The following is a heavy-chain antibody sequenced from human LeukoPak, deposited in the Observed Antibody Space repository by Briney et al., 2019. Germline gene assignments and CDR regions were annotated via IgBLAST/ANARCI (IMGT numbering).Heavy chain of an antibody. CDR3: TRGSANIVLMVYPNN. V-gene: IGHV3-49*03. CDR2: IRSKAYGGTA. D-gene: IGHD2-8*01. J-gene: IGHJ4*02. Sequence: PGGSLRLSCTASGFTFGDYAMSWFRQAPGKGLEWVGFIRSKAYGGTAEYAASVKGRFTISRDDSKSIAYLQMNSLKTEDTAVYYCTRGSANIVLMVYPNNWGQGTLVTVSS. CDR1: GFTFGDYA.